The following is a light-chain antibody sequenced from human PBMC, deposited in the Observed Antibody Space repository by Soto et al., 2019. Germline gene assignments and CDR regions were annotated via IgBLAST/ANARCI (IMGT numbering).Light chain of an antibody. CDR1: QGFGTW. Sequence: DLQMTQSPSSVSASVGDRVTITCRASQGFGTWLAWYQQKPGKAPKLLIYAASSLQSGVPSRFSGSGSGTDFTLTINSLQSEDFATYYCQQANSFPMTFGGGTRVEIK. V-gene: IGKV1D-12*01. CDR2: AAS. J-gene: IGKJ4*01. CDR3: QQANSFPMT.